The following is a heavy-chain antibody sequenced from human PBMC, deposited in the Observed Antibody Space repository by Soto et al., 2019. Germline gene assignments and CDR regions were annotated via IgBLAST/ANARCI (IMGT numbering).Heavy chain of an antibody. D-gene: IGHD2-15*01. V-gene: IGHV5-51*01. CDR3: ARSLTRMRGFLFDY. J-gene: IGHJ4*02. Sequence: GASLKISCKGSGYIFSSYWIGGVRLMHGKGLEWMGVIYPGDSDTRYGPSFQRQVTISADKSISTAYLQWSSLKASDAAMHYCARSLTRMRGFLFDYWGRGTLGTVSS. CDR1: GYIFSSYW. CDR2: IYPGDSDT.